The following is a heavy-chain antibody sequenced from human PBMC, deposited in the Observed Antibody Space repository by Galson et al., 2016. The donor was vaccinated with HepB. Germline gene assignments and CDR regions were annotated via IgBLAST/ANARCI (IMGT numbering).Heavy chain of an antibody. Sequence: SETLSLTCTVSGGSISPYYWSWIRQPPGKGLEWIGCIYYIGSTNYNPSLRSQVTISVDTSRNQFSLRLSPVTAADTAVYYCARRRNYYDSSGYYYDDFDAWGRGTLVTVSS. D-gene: IGHD3-22*01. CDR2: IYYIGST. CDR3: ARRRNYYDSSGYYYDDFDA. J-gene: IGHJ5*02. CDR1: GGSISPYY. V-gene: IGHV4-59*08.